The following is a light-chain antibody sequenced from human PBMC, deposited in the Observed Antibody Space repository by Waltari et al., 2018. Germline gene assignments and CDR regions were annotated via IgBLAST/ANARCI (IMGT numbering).Light chain of an antibody. CDR3: HSRDTSSTRV. CDR2: GQN. Sequence: SSELTQDPAVSVASGQTGRITCQGDSLRRCYASWYQPMPGQAPILVLYGQNNRPSVIPDRFSGSISGNTASLTITGAQAEDEADYYCHSRDTSSTRVFGGGTRLTV. CDR1: SLRRCY. J-gene: IGLJ2*01. V-gene: IGLV3-19*01.